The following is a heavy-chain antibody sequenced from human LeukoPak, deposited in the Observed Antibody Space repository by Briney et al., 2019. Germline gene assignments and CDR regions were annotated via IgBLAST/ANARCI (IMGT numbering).Heavy chain of an antibody. CDR1: GFTFSNAW. CDR3: TTDYSLWFGELYLPFDY. J-gene: IGHJ4*02. V-gene: IGHV3-15*01. CDR2: IKSKTDGGTT. Sequence: GGSLRLSCAASGFTFSNAWMSWVRQAPGRGLEWVGRIKSKTDGGTTDYAAPVKGRFTISRGDSKNTLYLQMNSLKTEDTAVYYCTTDYSLWFGELYLPFDYWGQGTLVTVSS. D-gene: IGHD3-10*01.